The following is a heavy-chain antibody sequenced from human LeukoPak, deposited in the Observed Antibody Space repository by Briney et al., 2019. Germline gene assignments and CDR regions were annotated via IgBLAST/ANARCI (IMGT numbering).Heavy chain of an antibody. Sequence: ASVKVSCKASGYTFTSYYMHWVRQAPGQGLEWMGWISAYNGNTNYAQKLQGRVTMTTDTSTSTAYMELRSLRSDDTAVYYCARESKVYQLPTTYYYYYYGMDVWGQGTTVTVSS. CDR1: GYTFTSYY. V-gene: IGHV1-18*04. D-gene: IGHD2-2*01. CDR2: ISAYNGNT. J-gene: IGHJ6*02. CDR3: ARESKVYQLPTTYYYYYYGMDV.